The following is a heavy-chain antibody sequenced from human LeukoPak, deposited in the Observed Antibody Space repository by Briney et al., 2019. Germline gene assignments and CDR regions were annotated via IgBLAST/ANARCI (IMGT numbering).Heavy chain of an antibody. V-gene: IGHV3-53*01. Sequence: GGSLRLSCAASGFTVSSNYVSWVRQAPGKGLEWVSVIYSGGSTYYADSVKGRFTISRDNSKNTLYLQMNSLRAEDTAVYYCAGCSGYYYYGMDVWGKGTTVTVSS. CDR3: AGCSGYYYYGMDV. D-gene: IGHD3-22*01. CDR2: IYSGGST. J-gene: IGHJ6*04. CDR1: GFTVSSNY.